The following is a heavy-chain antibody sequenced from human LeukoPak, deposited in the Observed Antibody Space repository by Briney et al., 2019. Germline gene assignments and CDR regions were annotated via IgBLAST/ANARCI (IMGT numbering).Heavy chain of an antibody. CDR2: IYYSGST. CDR3: ARVSMVRGAQFDY. Sequence: PSETLSLTCTVSGGSISSSSYYWGWIRQPPGKGLEWIGSIYYSGSTYYNPSLKSRVTISVDTSKNQFSLKLSSVTAADTAVYYCARVSMVRGAQFDYWGQGTLVTVSS. CDR1: GGSISSSSYY. D-gene: IGHD3-10*01. V-gene: IGHV4-39*01. J-gene: IGHJ4*02.